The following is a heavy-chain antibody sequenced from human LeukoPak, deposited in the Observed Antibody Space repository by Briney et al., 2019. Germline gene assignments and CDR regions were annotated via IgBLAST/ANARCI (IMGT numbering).Heavy chain of an antibody. CDR3: ARGSNKQWGGGIDY. J-gene: IGHJ4*02. V-gene: IGHV1-8*01. CDR1: GYTFTSYD. CDR2: MNPNSGNT. Sequence: ASVKVSCKASGYTFTSYDINWVRQATGQGLEWMGWMNPNSGNTGYAQKFQGRATMTRNTSISTAYMELSSLRSEDTAVYYCARGSNKQWGGGIDYWGQGTLVTVSS. D-gene: IGHD6-19*01.